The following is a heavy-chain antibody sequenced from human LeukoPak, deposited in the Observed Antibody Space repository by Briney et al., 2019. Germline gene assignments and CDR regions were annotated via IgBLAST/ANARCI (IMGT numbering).Heavy chain of an antibody. D-gene: IGHD1-26*01. V-gene: IGHV4-39*07. CDR2: IYYSGST. CDR1: GGSISSSSYY. Sequence: PSETLSLTCTVSGGSISSSSYYWGWIRQPPGKGLEWIGSIYYSGSTYYNPSLKSRVTISVDTSKNQFSLKLSSVTAADTAVYYCARGIVGYFDPWGQGTLVTVSS. J-gene: IGHJ5*02. CDR3: ARGIVGYFDP.